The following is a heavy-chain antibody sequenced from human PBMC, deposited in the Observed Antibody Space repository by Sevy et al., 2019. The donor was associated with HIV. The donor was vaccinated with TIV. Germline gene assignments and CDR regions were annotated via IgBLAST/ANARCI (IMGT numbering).Heavy chain of an antibody. CDR3: ARGTRLRCMSY. CDR1: GYTVTSYD. V-gene: IGHV1-8*01. CDR2: MNPNSGNT. Sequence: ASVKVSCKASGYTVTSYDINWVRQATGQGLEWMGWMNPNSGNTGYAQKFQGRVTMTRNTSISTAYMELSSLRSEDTAVNYCARGTRLRCMSYWGQGTLVTVSS. D-gene: IGHD3-3*01. J-gene: IGHJ4*02.